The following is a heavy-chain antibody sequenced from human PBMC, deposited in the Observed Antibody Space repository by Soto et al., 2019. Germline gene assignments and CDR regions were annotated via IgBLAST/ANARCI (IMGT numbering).Heavy chain of an antibody. CDR3: AGDPIAARPLYNWFDP. V-gene: IGHV1-69*06. CDR2: IIPIFGTA. CDR1: GGTFSSYA. J-gene: IGHJ5*02. D-gene: IGHD6-6*01. Sequence: VASVKVSCKASGGTFSSYAISWVRQAPGQGLEWMGGIIPIFGTANYAQKFQGRVTITADKSTSTAYMELSSLRSEDTAVYYCAGDPIAARPLYNWFDPWGQGTLVTVSS.